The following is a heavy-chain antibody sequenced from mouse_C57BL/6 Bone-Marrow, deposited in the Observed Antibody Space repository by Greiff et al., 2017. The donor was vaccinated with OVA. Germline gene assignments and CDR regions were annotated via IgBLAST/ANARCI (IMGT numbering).Heavy chain of an antibody. J-gene: IGHJ3*01. D-gene: IGHD4-1*02. CDR3: ASKFPQLGRFAY. Sequence: VQLKESGPGLVKPSQSLSLTCSVTGYSITSGYYWNWIRQFPGNKLEWMGYISYDGSNNYNPSLKNRISITRDTSKNQFFLKLNSVTTEDTATYYCASKFPQLGRFAYWGQGTLVTVSA. CDR2: ISYDGSN. V-gene: IGHV3-6*01. CDR1: GYSITSGYY.